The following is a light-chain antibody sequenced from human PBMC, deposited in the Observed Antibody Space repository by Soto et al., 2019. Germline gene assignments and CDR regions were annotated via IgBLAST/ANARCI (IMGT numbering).Light chain of an antibody. V-gene: IGKV1-39*01. CDR1: QSISNY. CDR3: QQYNSQWT. Sequence: DIQMTQSPSSLSASVGDRVAITCRASQSISNYLNWYLQRPGKAPKLLIYAASSLQSGVPSRFSGSGSGTEFTLTISSLQPDDFATYYCQQYNSQWTFGQGTKVDIK. CDR2: AAS. J-gene: IGKJ1*01.